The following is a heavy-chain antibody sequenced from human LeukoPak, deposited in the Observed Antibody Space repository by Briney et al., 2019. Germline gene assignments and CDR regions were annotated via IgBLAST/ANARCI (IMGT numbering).Heavy chain of an antibody. J-gene: IGHJ4*02. CDR2: INPNSGGT. CDR3: ARDHSYGYGFFDY. Sequence: ASVKVSCKASGYTFTGYYMHWVRQAPGQGLEWMGWINPNSGGTNYAQEFQGRVTMTRDTSISTAYMELSRLRSDDTAVYYCARDHSYGYGFFDYWGQGTLVTVSS. D-gene: IGHD5-18*01. V-gene: IGHV1-2*02. CDR1: GYTFTGYY.